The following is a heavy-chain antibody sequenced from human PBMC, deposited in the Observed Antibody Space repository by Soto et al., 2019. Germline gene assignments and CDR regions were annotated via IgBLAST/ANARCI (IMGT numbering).Heavy chain of an antibody. CDR2: ISAYNGNT. CDR1: GYTFTSYG. J-gene: IGHJ4*02. Sequence: GASVKVSCKASGYTFTSYGISWVRQAPGQGLEWMGWISAYNGNTNYAQKLQGRVTMTTDTSTSTAYMELRSLRSDDTAVYYCARGSSLWFGELWEDYWGQGTLVTVSS. V-gene: IGHV1-18*01. D-gene: IGHD3-10*01. CDR3: ARGSSLWFGELWEDY.